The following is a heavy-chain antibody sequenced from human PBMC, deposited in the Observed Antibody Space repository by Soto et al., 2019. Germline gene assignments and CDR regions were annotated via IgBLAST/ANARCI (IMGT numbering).Heavy chain of an antibody. D-gene: IGHD1-26*01. Sequence: AXVRVSCKGSGCTFTSYGISGVRQSPGQGLEWMGCISAYNGNTNYAQKLQGRVTMTTDTSTSTAYMELRSLRSDDTAVYYCARLKEDTAWALLTGNWFDPCGQRTLVTVSS. CDR1: GCTFTSYG. J-gene: IGHJ5*02. V-gene: IGHV1-18*04. CDR2: ISAYNGNT. CDR3: ARLKEDTAWALLTGNWFDP.